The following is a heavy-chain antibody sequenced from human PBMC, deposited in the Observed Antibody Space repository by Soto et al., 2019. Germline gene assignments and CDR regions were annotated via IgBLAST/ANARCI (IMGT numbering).Heavy chain of an antibody. CDR3: ARRGGRGDYGH. V-gene: IGHV1-18*01. CDR2: ISAYNGNT. Sequence: ASVKVYCKASGYAFTSYAISWVRQAPGQGLEWMGWISAYNGNTNYAQKLQGRVTMTTDTSTSTAYMELRSLRSDVTAVYYCARRGGRGDYGHWGQGTLVTVSS. CDR1: GYAFTSYA. J-gene: IGHJ4*02. D-gene: IGHD4-17*01.